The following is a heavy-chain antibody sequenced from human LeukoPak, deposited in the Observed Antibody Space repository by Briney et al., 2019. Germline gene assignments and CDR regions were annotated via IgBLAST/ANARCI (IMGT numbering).Heavy chain of an antibody. CDR3: TNMGSQWLVPGDY. Sequence: GGSLRLSCAASGFTFSGSAMHWVRQTSGKGLEWVGRIRSKANSYATAYAASVKGRFAISRDDSKNTAYLQMNSLNTEDTAVYYCTNMGSQWLVPGDYWGQGTLVTVSS. V-gene: IGHV3-73*01. CDR1: GFTFSGSA. D-gene: IGHD6-19*01. J-gene: IGHJ4*02. CDR2: IRSKANSYAT.